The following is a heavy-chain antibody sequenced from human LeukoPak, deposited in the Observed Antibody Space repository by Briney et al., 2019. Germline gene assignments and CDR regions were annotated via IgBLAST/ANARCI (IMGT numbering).Heavy chain of an antibody. V-gene: IGHV3-15*01. D-gene: IGHD5-12*01. CDR2: IKSKTDGGTT. CDR1: GFTFSNYA. Sequence: GGSLRLSCAASGFTFSNYAMSWVRQAPGKGLEWVGRIKSKTDGGTTDYAAPVKGRFTISRDDSKNTLYLRMNSLKTEDTAVYYCTTHSGYDYFDYWGQGTLVTVSS. J-gene: IGHJ4*02. CDR3: TTHSGYDYFDY.